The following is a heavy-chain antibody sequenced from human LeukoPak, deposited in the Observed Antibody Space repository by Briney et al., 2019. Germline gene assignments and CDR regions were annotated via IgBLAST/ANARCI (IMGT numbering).Heavy chain of an antibody. V-gene: IGHV3-23*01. J-gene: IGHJ4*02. CDR1: GFTFSSYA. Sequence: PGGSLRLSCAASGFTFSSYAMSWVRQAPGKGLEWVSAINGSGGSTYYADSVKGPFTISRDNSKNTLYLQMNSLRAEDTAVYYCAKDTEPFNIVVVPAATLFDYWGQGTLVTVSS. D-gene: IGHD2-2*01. CDR2: INGSGGST. CDR3: AKDTEPFNIVVVPAATLFDY.